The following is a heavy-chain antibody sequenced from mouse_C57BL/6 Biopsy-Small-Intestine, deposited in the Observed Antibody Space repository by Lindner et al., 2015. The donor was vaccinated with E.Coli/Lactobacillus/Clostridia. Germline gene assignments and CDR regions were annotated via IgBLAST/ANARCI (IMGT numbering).Heavy chain of an antibody. CDR1: GYTFTNYW. J-gene: IGHJ2*01. CDR3: ARSGDGYPDY. D-gene: IGHD2-3*01. CDR2: IYPGGGYT. Sequence: VQLQESGAELVRPGTSVKMSCKASGYTFTNYWIGWAKQRPGHGLEWIGDIYPGGGYTNYNEKFKGKATLTADKSSSTAYMQFSSLTSEDSAIYYCARSGDGYPDYWGQGTTLTVSS. V-gene: IGHV1-63*01.